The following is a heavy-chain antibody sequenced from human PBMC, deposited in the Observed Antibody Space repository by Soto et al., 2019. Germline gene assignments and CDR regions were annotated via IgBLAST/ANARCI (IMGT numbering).Heavy chain of an antibody. CDR1: GGSISTCTYY. CDR3: ATSVYCSGGSCDY. V-gene: IGHV4-39*01. Sequence: LPETLSLTCTVSGGSISTCTYYWGLIRQPPGKGLEWIGSIYYSGSTYYNPSLKSRVTISVDTSKNQFSLKLSSVTAADTAVYYCATSVYCSGGSCDYWGHGTLVTVS. D-gene: IGHD2-15*01. J-gene: IGHJ4*01. CDR2: IYYSGST.